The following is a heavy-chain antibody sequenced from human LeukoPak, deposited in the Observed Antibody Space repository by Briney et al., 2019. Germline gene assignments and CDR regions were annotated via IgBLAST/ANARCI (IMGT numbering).Heavy chain of an antibody. CDR2: ISGSGGST. Sequence: PGGSLRLSCAASGFTFSSYSMNWVRQAPGKGLEWVSAISGSGGSTYNADSVKGRFTISRDNSKNTLFLQMSSLRAEDTAVYYCASDSSGYYGVFDFWGQGTLVTVSS. J-gene: IGHJ4*02. V-gene: IGHV3-23*01. D-gene: IGHD3-22*01. CDR3: ASDSSGYYGVFDF. CDR1: GFTFSSYS.